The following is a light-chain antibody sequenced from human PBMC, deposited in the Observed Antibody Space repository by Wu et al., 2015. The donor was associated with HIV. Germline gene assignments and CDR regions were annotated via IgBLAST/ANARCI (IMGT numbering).Light chain of an antibody. CDR2: KAS. V-gene: IGKV1-5*03. Sequence: DIQMTQSPSTLSASVGDRVTITCRASQSISNWVAWYQQKPGKAPKVLIYKASSLESGVPSRFSGSGSGTEFTLTISSLRPDDFATYFCQQYNSYPFFTFGPGTKWISN. J-gene: IGKJ3*01. CDR1: QSISNW. CDR3: QQYNSYPFFT.